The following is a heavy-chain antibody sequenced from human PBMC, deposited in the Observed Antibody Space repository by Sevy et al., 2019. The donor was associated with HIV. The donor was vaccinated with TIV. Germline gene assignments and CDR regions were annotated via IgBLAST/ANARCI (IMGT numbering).Heavy chain of an antibody. CDR3: ANAYCGSYSHSYLYALDV. D-gene: IGHD1-26*01. Sequence: GGSLRLSCIGSGFSFSYYGIHCVRQAPGKGLDRVALISHDGINEYYADSVKGRFTFSRDNSKNTVYLEMNSLRNEDTAIYFCANAYCGSYSHSYLYALDVWGQGTTVTVSS. CDR1: GFSFSYYG. CDR2: ISHDGINE. V-gene: IGHV3-30*18. J-gene: IGHJ6*02.